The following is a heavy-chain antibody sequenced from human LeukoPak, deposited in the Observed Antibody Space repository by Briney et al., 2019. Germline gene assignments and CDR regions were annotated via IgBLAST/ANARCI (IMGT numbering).Heavy chain of an antibody. V-gene: IGHV3-23*01. CDR2: VSGSGGST. CDR3: ATPPHLDGSTFVDY. CDR1: GLTFSSYA. D-gene: IGHD5-24*01. Sequence: AGGSLRLSCAASGLTFSSYALVWVRQAPGKGLEWVSTVSGSGGSTYYADSVKGRFTISTDNSKNTLYLQMTSLRVDDTAVYYCATPPHLDGSTFVDYWGQGTLVTVSS. J-gene: IGHJ4*02.